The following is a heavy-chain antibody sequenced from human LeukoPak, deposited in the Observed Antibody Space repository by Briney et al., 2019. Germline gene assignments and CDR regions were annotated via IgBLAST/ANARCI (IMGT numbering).Heavy chain of an antibody. Sequence: PGGSLRLSCAASGFTFSSYGMSWVRQAPGKGLEWVSAISGSGGSTYYADSVKGRFTISRDNSKNTLYLQMNSLRVEDTAVYYCATLPYYYDSSGSYYLDYWGQGTLVTVSS. V-gene: IGHV3-23*01. CDR2: ISGSGGST. J-gene: IGHJ4*02. D-gene: IGHD3-22*01. CDR3: ATLPYYYDSSGSYYLDY. CDR1: GFTFSSYG.